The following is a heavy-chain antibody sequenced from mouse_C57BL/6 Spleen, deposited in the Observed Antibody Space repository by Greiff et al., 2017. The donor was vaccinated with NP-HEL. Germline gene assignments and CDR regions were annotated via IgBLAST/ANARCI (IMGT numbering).Heavy chain of an antibody. CDR2: IHPNSGST. Sequence: QVQLQQSGAELVKPGASVKLSCKASGYTFTSYWMHWVKQRPGQGLEWIGMIHPNSGSTNYNEKFKSKATLTVDKSSSTAYMQLSSLTSEDSAVYYCASCYYDYGYAMDYWGQGTSVTVSS. CDR1: GYTFTSYW. CDR3: ASCYYDYGYAMDY. J-gene: IGHJ4*01. D-gene: IGHD2-4*01. V-gene: IGHV1-64*01.